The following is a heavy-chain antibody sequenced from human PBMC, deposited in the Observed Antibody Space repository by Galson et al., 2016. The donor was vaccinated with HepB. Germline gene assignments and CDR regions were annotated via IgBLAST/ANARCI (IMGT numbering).Heavy chain of an antibody. CDR2: ISARADDT. CDR3: VRDNFADY. CDR1: GFTFSDYP. V-gene: IGHV3-23*01. Sequence: SLRLSCATSGFTFSDYPMNWVRQAPGKGLQWVSTISARADDTHYEDSVRGRFTISRDNSKNTLSLQMNNLGAEDTALYFCVRDNFADYWGQGTLVTVSS. D-gene: IGHD4-23*01. J-gene: IGHJ4*02.